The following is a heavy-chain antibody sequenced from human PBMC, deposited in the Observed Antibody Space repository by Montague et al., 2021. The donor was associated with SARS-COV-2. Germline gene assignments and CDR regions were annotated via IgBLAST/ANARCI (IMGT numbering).Heavy chain of an antibody. D-gene: IGHD6-6*01. V-gene: IGHV4-61*01. J-gene: IGHJ4*02. CDR3: ARSRANVPSRPGFDY. CDR1: GASVASGNFY. Sequence: SETLSLTCTVSGASVASGNFYWSWIRQPPGKGLEWIGYMYYTGHTNYXPSLESRVTMPVDPSKNQFSLTLTSVTAADTAVYYCARSRANVPSRPGFDYWGLGALVTVSS. CDR2: MYYTGHT.